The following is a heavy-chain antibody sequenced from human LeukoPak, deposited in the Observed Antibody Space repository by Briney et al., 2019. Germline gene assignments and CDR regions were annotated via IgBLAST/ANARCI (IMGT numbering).Heavy chain of an antibody. D-gene: IGHD3-22*01. V-gene: IGHV3-23*01. J-gene: IGHJ4*02. CDR1: GFAFSSYA. Sequence: GGSLRLSCAASGFAFSSYAMSWVRQAPGKGLEWVSAISGSGGSTYYADSVKGRFTISRDNSKNTLYLQMNSLRAEDTAVYYCAKVLGATYYYDSSGYPDYWGQGTLVTVSS. CDR3: AKVLGATYYYDSSGYPDY. CDR2: ISGSGGST.